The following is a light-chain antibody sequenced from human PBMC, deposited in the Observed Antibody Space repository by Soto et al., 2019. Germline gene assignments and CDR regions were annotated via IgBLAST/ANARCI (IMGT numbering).Light chain of an antibody. CDR2: GAS. CDR1: QSVGAQ. V-gene: IGKV3-11*01. CDR3: QQRTDWGS. J-gene: IGKJ4*01. Sequence: EVVLTQYPASLSLSPVERATLSCRASQSVGAQFAWYQQKPGQSPRLLIYGASNRTSGISARFSGSGSGTDFKLTITCLEPEDSAFYYCQQRTDWGSFGGGTRVEIK.